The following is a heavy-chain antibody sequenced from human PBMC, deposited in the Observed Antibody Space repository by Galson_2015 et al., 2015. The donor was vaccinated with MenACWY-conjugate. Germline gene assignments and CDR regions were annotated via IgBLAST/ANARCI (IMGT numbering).Heavy chain of an antibody. CDR2: INTYNGNT. J-gene: IGHJ6*03. V-gene: IGHV1-18*01. D-gene: IGHD2-15*01. CDR1: GYTFTSYA. Sequence: SVKVSCKASGYTFTSYAISWVRQAPEQGLEWMGWINTYNGNTNYPQKFQGRVTMTTDTSTSTAYLQWSSLKASDTAIYYCARLDGSWSNFYLYYMDVWGKGTTVTVS. CDR3: ARLDGSWSNFYLYYMDV.